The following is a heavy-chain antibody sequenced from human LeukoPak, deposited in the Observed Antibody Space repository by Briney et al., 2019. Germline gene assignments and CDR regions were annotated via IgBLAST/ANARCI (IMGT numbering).Heavy chain of an antibody. Sequence: SETLSLTCAAYGGSFSGYYWSWIRQPPGKGLEWIGEINHSGSTNYNPSLKSRVTISVDTSKNQFSLKLSSVTAADTAVYYCARGAIRRGYSYAYILSQGHWFDPWGQGTLVTVSS. D-gene: IGHD5-18*01. CDR3: ARGAIRRGYSYAYILSQGHWFDP. J-gene: IGHJ5*02. CDR2: INHSGST. V-gene: IGHV4-34*01. CDR1: GGSFSGYY.